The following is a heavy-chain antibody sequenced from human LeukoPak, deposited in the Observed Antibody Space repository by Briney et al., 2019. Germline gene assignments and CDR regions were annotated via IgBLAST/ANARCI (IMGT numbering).Heavy chain of an antibody. V-gene: IGHV4-59*01. CDR2: IYYSGST. CDR1: GRSINSYY. Sequence: PSETLSLTCSVSGRSINSYYWSWIRQPPGKGLEWIGYIYYSGSTNYKLSLESRVTISVDASKKQLSLKLSSVTAADTAIYYCARDRRGSSKLNDAFDIWGQGTMVTVSS. J-gene: IGHJ3*02. D-gene: IGHD6-25*01. CDR3: ARDRRGSSKLNDAFDI.